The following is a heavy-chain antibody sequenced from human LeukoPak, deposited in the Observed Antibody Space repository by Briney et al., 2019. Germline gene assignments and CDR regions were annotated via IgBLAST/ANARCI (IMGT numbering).Heavy chain of an antibody. D-gene: IGHD6-13*01. CDR2: IIPIFGTA. V-gene: IGHV1-69*05. J-gene: IGHJ6*03. Sequence: SVKVSCKASGGTFISYAISWVRQAPGQGLEWMGGIIPIFGTANYAQKFQGRVTITTDESTSTAYMELSSLRSEDTAVYYCARDRGDSSWPYYMDVWGKGTTVTVSS. CDR1: GGTFISYA. CDR3: ARDRGDSSWPYYMDV.